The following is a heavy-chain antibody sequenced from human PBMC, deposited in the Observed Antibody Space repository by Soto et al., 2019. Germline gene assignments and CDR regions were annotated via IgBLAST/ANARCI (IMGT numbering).Heavy chain of an antibody. D-gene: IGHD2-15*01. CDR3: ATGGWYCRGGSCHFDY. CDR1: GFTFSDDA. J-gene: IGHJ4*02. Sequence: GGSLRLSCAASGFTFSDDAMSWVRQAPGKGLEWVSGISDSGDNTHYADSVKGRFAISRDNSKKTLYLQMNSLRGEDTAVYFCATGGWYCRGGSCHFDYWGQGTLVTVSS. V-gene: IGHV3-23*01. CDR2: ISDSGDNT.